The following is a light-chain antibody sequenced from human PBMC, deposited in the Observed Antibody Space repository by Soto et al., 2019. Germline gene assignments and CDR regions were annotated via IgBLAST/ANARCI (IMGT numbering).Light chain of an antibody. J-gene: IGLJ1*01. Sequence: QSVLTQPASVSGSPGQSITISCTGTSSDVGGYNYVSWYQQHPGKXPKXXXXXXXXXPXXVSNRFSGSKSGNTASLTISGXXXEXXXDYYCSSYTSSSTLPYVFGTGTKVTVL. CDR2: XXX. V-gene: IGLV2-14*01. CDR1: SSDVGGYNY. CDR3: SSYTSSSTLPYV.